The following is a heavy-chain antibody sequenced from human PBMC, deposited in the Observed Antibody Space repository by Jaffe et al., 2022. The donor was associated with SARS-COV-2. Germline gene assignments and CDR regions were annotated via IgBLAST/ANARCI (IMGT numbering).Heavy chain of an antibody. CDR3: AKPEGVAAVWNDAFDL. V-gene: IGHV3-23*01. Sequence: EVQLLESGGDLVQPGGSLRLSCAGSGFTFSNYAMTWVRQAPGKGLEWVSIISGSSGLTYYADSVKGRFTISRDNSKNTLYLQMNSLRVEDTAVYYCAKPEGVAAVWNDAFDLWGQGTMVTVSS. CDR2: ISGSSGLT. D-gene: IGHD2-15*01. CDR1: GFTFSNYA. J-gene: IGHJ3*01.